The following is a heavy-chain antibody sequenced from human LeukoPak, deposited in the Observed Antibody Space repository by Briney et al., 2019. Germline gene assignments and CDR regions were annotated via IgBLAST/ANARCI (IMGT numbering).Heavy chain of an antibody. CDR2: IYYTGST. CDR1: GGSISSSGYY. Sequence: SETLSLTCTVSGGSISSSGYYWSWIRQYPGKGLEWIGFIYYTGSTDYKSTLKSRVIISVDTSTNQFSLELSSVTVADTAVYYCARGAYPSAWFDPWGQGMLVTVSS. V-gene: IGHV4-31*03. D-gene: IGHD6-25*01. CDR3: ARGAYPSAWFDP. J-gene: IGHJ5*02.